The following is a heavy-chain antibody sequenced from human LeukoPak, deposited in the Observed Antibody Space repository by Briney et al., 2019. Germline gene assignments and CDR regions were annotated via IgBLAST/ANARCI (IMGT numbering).Heavy chain of an antibody. CDR3: ARDPRKRGYSYGRPGYYGMDV. Sequence: GSSVKVSCKASGGTFSSYAISWERQAPGQGLEWMGGIIPIFGTANYAQKFQGRVTITADEPTSTAYMELSSLRSEDTAVYYCARDPRKRGYSYGRPGYYGMDVWGQGTTVTVSS. J-gene: IGHJ6*02. CDR2: IIPIFGTA. V-gene: IGHV1-69*01. CDR1: GGTFSSYA. D-gene: IGHD5-18*01.